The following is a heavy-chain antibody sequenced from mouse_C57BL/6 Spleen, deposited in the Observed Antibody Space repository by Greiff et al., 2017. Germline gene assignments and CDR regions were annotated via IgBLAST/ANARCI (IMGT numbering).Heavy chain of an antibody. J-gene: IGHJ4*01. V-gene: IGHV5-15*01. CDR3: ARRATKHAMDY. D-gene: IGHD3-1*01. CDR1: GFTFSDYG. CDR2: ISNLAYSI. Sequence: EVMLVESGGGLVQPGGSLKLSCAASGFTFSDYGMAWVRQAPRKGPEWVAFISNLAYSIYYADTVTGRFTSSRENAKNTLYLEMSSLRSEDTAIYYCARRATKHAMDYWGQGTSVTVSS.